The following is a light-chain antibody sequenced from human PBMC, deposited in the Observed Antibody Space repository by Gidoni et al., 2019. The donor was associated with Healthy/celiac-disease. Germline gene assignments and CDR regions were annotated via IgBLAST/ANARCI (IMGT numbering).Light chain of an antibody. CDR3: KQRSNWPLT. CDR1: QSVSSY. J-gene: IGKJ4*02. Sequence: VLTPSPATLSLSPGERATLSCRASQSVSSYLAWYQQKPGQAPRLLIYDAANRATGIPARFSGRGSGTDFKLTISSLEPEEFAVYYCKQRSNWPLTFGGGTKVEIK. V-gene: IGKV3-11*01. CDR2: DAA.